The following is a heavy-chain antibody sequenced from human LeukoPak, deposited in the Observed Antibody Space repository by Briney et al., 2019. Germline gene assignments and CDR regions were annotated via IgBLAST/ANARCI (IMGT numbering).Heavy chain of an antibody. Sequence: SETLSLTCTVSGGSISSSTYSWGWIHQPPGKGLEWIGDILYSGSTYYNPSLKSRVTISVDTSKYRFSLKLSSVTAADTAIYYCARLDDAFDYWGQGTLVTVSS. J-gene: IGHJ4*02. CDR2: ILYSGST. CDR1: GGSISSSTYS. V-gene: IGHV4-39*01. CDR3: ARLDDAFDY. D-gene: IGHD3-3*01.